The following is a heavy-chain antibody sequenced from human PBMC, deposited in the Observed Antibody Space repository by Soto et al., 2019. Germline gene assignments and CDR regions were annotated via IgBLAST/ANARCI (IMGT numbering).Heavy chain of an antibody. Sequence: ASVQVSCKASGYTFTSYGISWVRQAPGQGREWMGWISAYNGNTNYAQKLQGRVTITTDTTTSTAYLALRSLGSDDQAVYYCASQGGSGSYYYYYGMDVWGQGTTVTVSS. D-gene: IGHD3-10*01. J-gene: IGHJ6*02. V-gene: IGHV1-18*04. CDR3: ASQGGSGSYYYYYGMDV. CDR1: GYTFTSYG. CDR2: ISAYNGNT.